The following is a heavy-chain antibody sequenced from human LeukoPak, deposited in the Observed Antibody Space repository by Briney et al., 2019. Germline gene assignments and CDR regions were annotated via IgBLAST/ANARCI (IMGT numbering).Heavy chain of an antibody. CDR3: ARDSMTPQNFDY. Sequence: PSETLSLTCTVSGGSITSAAYHWSWVRQPPGRGLEWIGYINDSEFIYYNPSLKSRVTISVDRSKNQFSLKLSSVTAADTAVYYCARDSMTPQNFDYWGQGTLVTVSS. D-gene: IGHD2-15*01. CDR1: GGSITSAAYH. V-gene: IGHV4-30-2*01. CDR2: INDSEFI. J-gene: IGHJ4*02.